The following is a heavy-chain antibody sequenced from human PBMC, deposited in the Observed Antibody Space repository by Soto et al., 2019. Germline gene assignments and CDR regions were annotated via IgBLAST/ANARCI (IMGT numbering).Heavy chain of an antibody. J-gene: IGHJ4*02. V-gene: IGHV1-2*04. D-gene: IGHD5-12*01. CDR1: GYTFTGYY. CDR2: INPNSGGT. CDR3: ARDHVREYSGYEGGLDY. Sequence: QVQLVQSGAEVKKPGASVKVSCKASGYTFTGYYMHWVRQAPGQGLEWMGWINPNSGGTNYAQKFQGWVTMTRDTSISTAYMELSRRRSDDTAVYYCARDHVREYSGYEGGLDYWGQGTLVTVSS.